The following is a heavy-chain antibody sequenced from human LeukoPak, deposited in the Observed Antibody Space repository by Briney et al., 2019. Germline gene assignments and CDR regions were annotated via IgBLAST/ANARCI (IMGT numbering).Heavy chain of an antibody. D-gene: IGHD6-13*01. CDR3: ARVEGSSWLSPLGWFDP. Sequence: GASVKVSCKASGYTFTNYGINWVRQAPGQGLEWMGWISAYNDNTNYAQKLQGRVTMTTDTSTSTAYMELRSLRSDDTAVYYCARVEGSSWLSPLGWFDPWGQGTLVTVSS. V-gene: IGHV1-18*01. CDR1: GYTFTNYG. J-gene: IGHJ5*02. CDR2: ISAYNDNT.